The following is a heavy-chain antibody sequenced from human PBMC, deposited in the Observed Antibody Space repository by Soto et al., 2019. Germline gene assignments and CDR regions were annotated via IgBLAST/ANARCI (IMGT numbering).Heavy chain of an antibody. J-gene: IGHJ6*02. V-gene: IGHV1-69*01. CDR1: GGTFSSYA. D-gene: IGHD1-26*01. Sequence: QVQLVQSGAEVKKPGSSVKVSCKASGGTFSSYAISWVRQAPGQGLEWMGGIIPIFGTANYAQKVQGRVTNTADESTSTAYMELISLRSEDTAVYYCARDRTSRWELLLEEDGMDFWCQGTTVTVSS. CDR3: ARDRTSRWELLLEEDGMDF. CDR2: IIPIFGTA.